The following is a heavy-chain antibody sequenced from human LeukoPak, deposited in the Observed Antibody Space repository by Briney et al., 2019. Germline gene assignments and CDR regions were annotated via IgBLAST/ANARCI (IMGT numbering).Heavy chain of an antibody. CDR3: ARGRGSCSSTSCYIWFDP. CDR1: GGSISSGSYY. V-gene: IGHV4-61*02. J-gene: IGHJ5*02. CDR2: IYTSGST. D-gene: IGHD2-2*02. Sequence: SQTLSLTCTVSGGSISSGSYYWSWIQQPAGKGLEWIGRIYTSGSTNYNPSLKSRVTISVDTSKNQFSLKLSSVTAADTAGYYCARGRGSCSSTSCYIWFDPWGQGTLVTVSS.